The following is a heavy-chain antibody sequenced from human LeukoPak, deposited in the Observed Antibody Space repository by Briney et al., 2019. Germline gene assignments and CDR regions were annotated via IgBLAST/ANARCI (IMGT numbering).Heavy chain of an antibody. CDR3: ARYWNDRYFDY. V-gene: IGHV3-23*01. CDR2: INNYGGST. Sequence: PGGSLRLSCAASGFTFSTYSMGWVRQAPGKGLEWVSVINNYGGSTFHADSVKGRFTISRDNSKNTLYLQMNSLRAEDTAVYYCARYWNDRYFDYWGQGTLVTVSS. D-gene: IGHD1-1*01. J-gene: IGHJ4*02. CDR1: GFTFSTYS.